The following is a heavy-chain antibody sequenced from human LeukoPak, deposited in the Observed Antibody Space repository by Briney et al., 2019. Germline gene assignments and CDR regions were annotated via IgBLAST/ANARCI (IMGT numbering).Heavy chain of an antibody. CDR3: ARGPSSSGFDHYYYCMYV. D-gene: IGHD6-19*01. V-gene: IGHV3-7*01. J-gene: IGHJ6*03. Sequence: GGSLRLSCVASGVTFSAYWMSWVRQLPGKGLQWVANINHDGSKQYYVDSMKGRFAISRDNAKNSLYLQMNTLRLEDTAVYYCARGPSSSGFDHYYYCMYVRGKGTTVTVSS. CDR2: INHDGSKQ. CDR1: GVTFSAYW.